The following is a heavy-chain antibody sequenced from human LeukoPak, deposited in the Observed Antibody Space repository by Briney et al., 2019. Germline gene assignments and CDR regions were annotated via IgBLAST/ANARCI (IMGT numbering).Heavy chain of an antibody. D-gene: IGHD2-2*01. J-gene: IGHJ4*02. CDR2: ISSSGSTI. CDR1: GFTFSDYY. Sequence: PGGSLRLSCAASGFTFSDYYMSWIRQAPGKGLEWVSYISSSGSTIYYADSVKGRFTISRDNAKNSLYLQMNSLRAEDTAAYYCTTPPGFYAWSPFDYWGQGTLVTVSS. V-gene: IGHV3-11*01. CDR3: TTPPGFYAWSPFDY.